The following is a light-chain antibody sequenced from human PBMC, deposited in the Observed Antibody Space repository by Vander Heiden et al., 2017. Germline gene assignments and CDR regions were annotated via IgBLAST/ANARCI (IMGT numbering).Light chain of an antibody. CDR2: GAS. Sequence: IVLTPSPGTLSLSQGERATLSCRASQSVTTSYLAWYQQKPGQAPRLLIYGASSRATGIPDRFSGSGSGTDFTLTISRLEPEDFAVYYCQQYHTSPPYTFGQGTKLEIK. CDR3: QQYHTSPPYT. V-gene: IGKV3-20*01. J-gene: IGKJ2*01. CDR1: QSVTTSY.